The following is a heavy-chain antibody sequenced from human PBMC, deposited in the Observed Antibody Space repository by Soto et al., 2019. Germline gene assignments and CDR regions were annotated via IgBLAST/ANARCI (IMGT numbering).Heavy chain of an antibody. V-gene: IGHV3-9*01. Sequence: HPGGSLRLSCAASGFTFDDYAMHWVRQAPGKGLEWVSGISWNSGSIGYADSVKGRFTISRDNAKNSLYLQMNSLRAEDTALYYCAKDIGMGVAKRAYFDYWGQGTLVTVSS. CDR2: ISWNSGSI. J-gene: IGHJ4*02. CDR3: AKDIGMGVAKRAYFDY. D-gene: IGHD3-16*01. CDR1: GFTFDDYA.